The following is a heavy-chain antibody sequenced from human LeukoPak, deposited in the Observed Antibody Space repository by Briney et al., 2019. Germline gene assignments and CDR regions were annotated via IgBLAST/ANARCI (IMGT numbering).Heavy chain of an antibody. D-gene: IGHD3-22*01. CDR2: ISSNGGST. J-gene: IGHJ6*03. CDR3: ARDHYYDSSGYYPRYYYYMDV. V-gene: IGHV3-64*01. CDR1: GFTFSSYA. Sequence: PGGSLRLSCAASGFTFSSYAMHWVRQAPGKGLEYVSAISSNGGSTYYANSVKGRFTISRDNSKNTLYLQMGSLRAEDMAVYYCARDHYYDSSGYYPRYYYYMDVWGKGTTVTVSS.